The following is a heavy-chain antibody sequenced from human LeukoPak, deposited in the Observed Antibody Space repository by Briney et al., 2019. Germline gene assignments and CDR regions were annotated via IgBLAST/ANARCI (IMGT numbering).Heavy chain of an antibody. D-gene: IGHD3-10*01. CDR3: VRDGEGLAISVNYWFDL. V-gene: IGHV1-8*01. J-gene: IGHJ5*02. CDR1: GFTFTCYD. Sequence: ASVKVSCTASGFTFTCYDINWVRQATGQGLEWMGWMNPNNGNTGYAQTFQGRVTMTRDTFTSTAYMELRSLTSEDTAVYYCVRDGEGLAISVNYWFDLWGQGTLVTVSS. CDR2: MNPNNGNT.